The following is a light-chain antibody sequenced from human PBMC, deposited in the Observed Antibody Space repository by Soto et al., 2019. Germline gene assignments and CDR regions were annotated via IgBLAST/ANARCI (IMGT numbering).Light chain of an antibody. CDR2: GVS. Sequence: QSVLTQPASVSGSPGQSIAISCTGSGSDVGAYNYVSWYQQHPGKAPKLLIYGVSHRPSGVSSRFSATRSAFTASLTISGLQPEDEADYYCSSFTTTYFYVFGPGTKLTVL. V-gene: IGLV2-14*01. J-gene: IGLJ1*01. CDR1: GSDVGAYNY. CDR3: SSFTTTYFYV.